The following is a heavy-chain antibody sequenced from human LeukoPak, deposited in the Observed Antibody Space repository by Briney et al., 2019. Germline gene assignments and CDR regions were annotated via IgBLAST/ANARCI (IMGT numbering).Heavy chain of an antibody. CDR1: GFTVSSNY. D-gene: IGHD5-18*01. J-gene: IGHJ4*02. Sequence: GGSLRLSWAASGFTVSSNYMSWVRQPPGKGLEWVSVIYSGGGTYYADSVKGRFTISRANSKNTLYLQMNRLRGEDTAVYYCARVSLSAAMASGYFDYWGQGTLVTVTS. CDR3: ARVSLSAAMASGYFDY. V-gene: IGHV3-66*01. CDR2: IYSGGGT.